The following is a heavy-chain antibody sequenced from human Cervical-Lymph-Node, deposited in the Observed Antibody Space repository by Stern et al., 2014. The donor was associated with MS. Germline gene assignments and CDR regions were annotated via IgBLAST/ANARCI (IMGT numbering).Heavy chain of an antibody. D-gene: IGHD4-23*01. CDR3: ATSPGGNSLGVSDH. J-gene: IGHJ4*02. CDR2: IHYGRTT. Sequence: QVQLQESGPGLVKPSETLSLTCTVSTASISTSSYYWGWFRQPPGKGLEWIGTIHYGRTTYYNASLQSRVTISVNTSKIQSPLRINSLTAADTAVYYCATSPGGNSLGVSDHWGQGTLVIVSS. V-gene: IGHV4-39*01. CDR1: TASISTSSYY.